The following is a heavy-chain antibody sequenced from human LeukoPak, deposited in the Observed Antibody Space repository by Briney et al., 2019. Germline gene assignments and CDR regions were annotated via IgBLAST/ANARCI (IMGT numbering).Heavy chain of an antibody. D-gene: IGHD6-13*01. Sequence: CAVYXGSFSGYYWSWIRQPPGKGLEWIGEINHSGSTNYNPSLKSRGTISVDTSKNQCSLKRSSVNAAETAVYYCAGRSSSWYVRLNWFDPWGQGTLVTVSS. CDR3: AGRSSSWYVRLNWFDP. CDR1: XGSFSGYY. V-gene: IGHV4-34*01. CDR2: INHSGST. J-gene: IGHJ5*02.